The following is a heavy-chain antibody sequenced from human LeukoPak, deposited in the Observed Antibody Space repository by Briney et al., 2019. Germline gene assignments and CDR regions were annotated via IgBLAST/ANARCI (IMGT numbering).Heavy chain of an antibody. CDR3: ARGSVVLDY. Sequence: PGGSLRLSCAASGFTFSGYAMTWVRQAPGKGLVCVSRIKSDGSSTSYADSVKGRFTISRDNAKNTLYLQMNSLRAEDTAVYYCARGSVVLDYWGQGTPVTVSS. CDR2: IKSDGSST. D-gene: IGHD4-23*01. J-gene: IGHJ4*02. V-gene: IGHV3-74*01. CDR1: GFTFSGYA.